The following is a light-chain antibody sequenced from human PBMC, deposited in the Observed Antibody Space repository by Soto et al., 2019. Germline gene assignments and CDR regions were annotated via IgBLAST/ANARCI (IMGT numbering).Light chain of an antibody. Sequence: QSALTQPPSVSGSPGQSVTISCTGTSSDVGYYNRVSWYQQPPGTAPKLMVFEVSNRPSGVPDRFSGSKSGNTASLTVSGLQAEDEADYYCSSYAGSNNYVFGTGTKVTVL. CDR2: EVS. CDR1: SSDVGYYNR. J-gene: IGLJ1*01. CDR3: SSYAGSNNYV. V-gene: IGLV2-18*02.